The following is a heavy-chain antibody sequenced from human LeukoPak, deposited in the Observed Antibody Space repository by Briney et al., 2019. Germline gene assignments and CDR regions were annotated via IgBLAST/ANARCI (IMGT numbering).Heavy chain of an antibody. CDR1: GGAISGRRDY. D-gene: IGHD3-16*01. CDR2: IYYSGST. CDR3: ARNVSRGEPGGAFDI. Sequence: SETLSLTCTVSGGAISGRRDYWSWIRQPPGTGLEWIASIYYSGSTHYNPSLKSRVTISVDTSRNQFSLELRTATAADSAIYYCARNVSRGEPGGAFDIWGQGTMVTVSS. J-gene: IGHJ3*02. V-gene: IGHV4-39*01.